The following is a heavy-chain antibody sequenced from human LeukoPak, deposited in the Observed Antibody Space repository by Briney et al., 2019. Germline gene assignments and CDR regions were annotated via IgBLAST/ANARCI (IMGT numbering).Heavy chain of an antibody. CDR1: GGSVRSYY. V-gene: IGHV4-59*02. CDR3: ARFGSGWHYFDY. Sequence: PSETLSLTCTVSGGSVRSYYWSWIRQPPGKGLEWIGYIYHSGSTNYNPSLKSRVTISIDTSKNQFSLKLTSVTAADTAVYYCARFGSGWHYFDYWGQGTLVTVSS. CDR2: IYHSGST. D-gene: IGHD6-19*01. J-gene: IGHJ4*02.